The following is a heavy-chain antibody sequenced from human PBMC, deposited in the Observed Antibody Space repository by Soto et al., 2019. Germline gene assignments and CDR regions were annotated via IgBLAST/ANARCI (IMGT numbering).Heavy chain of an antibody. CDR3: ASSYNWNYESGLEAFDI. J-gene: IGHJ3*02. CDR1: GYTFTSYG. V-gene: IGHV1-18*01. CDR2: ISAYNGNT. D-gene: IGHD1-7*01. Sequence: ASVKVSCKASGYTFTSYGISWVRQAPGQGLEWMGWISAYNGNTNYAQKLQGRVTMTTDTSTSTAYMELRSLRSDDTAVYYCASSYNWNYESGLEAFDIWGQGTMVTVSS.